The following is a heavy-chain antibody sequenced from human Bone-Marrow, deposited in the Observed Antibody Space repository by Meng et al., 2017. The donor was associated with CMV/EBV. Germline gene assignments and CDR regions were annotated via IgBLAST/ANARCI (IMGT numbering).Heavy chain of an antibody. J-gene: IGHJ3*02. CDR3: ARWEGTLSAFDI. V-gene: IGHV1-18*01. Sequence: ASVKVSCKASGYTFTSYGISWVRQAPGQGLEWMGWISAYNGNTNYAQKLQGRVTMTTDTSTSTAYVELRSLRSDGTAVYYCARWEGTLSAFDIWGQGTMVTVSS. D-gene: IGHD1-26*01. CDR2: ISAYNGNT. CDR1: GYTFTSYG.